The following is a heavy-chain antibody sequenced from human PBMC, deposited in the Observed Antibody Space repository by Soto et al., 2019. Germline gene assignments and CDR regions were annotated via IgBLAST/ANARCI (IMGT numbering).Heavy chain of an antibody. CDR2: ISWNSGSI. D-gene: IGHD6-19*01. CDR1: GFTFDDYA. V-gene: IGHV3-9*01. J-gene: IGHJ4*02. Sequence: GGSLRLSCAASGFTFDDYAMHWVRQAPGKGLEWVSGISWNSGSIGYADSVKGRFTISRDNAKNSLYLQMNSLRAEDTALYYCAKVSSSGLRNIWGQGTLVTVSS. CDR3: AKVSSSGLRNI.